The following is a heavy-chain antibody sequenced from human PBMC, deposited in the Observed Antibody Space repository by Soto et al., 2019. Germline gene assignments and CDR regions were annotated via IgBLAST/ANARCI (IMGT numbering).Heavy chain of an antibody. CDR1: GFTFSSYA. Sequence: GGSLRLSCAASGFTFSSYAMSWVRQAPGKGLEWVSAISGSGGSTYYADSVKGRFTISRDNSKSTLYLQMNSLRAEDTAVYYCAKVIGTHSYGPYYFDYWGQGTLVTGSS. J-gene: IGHJ4*02. D-gene: IGHD5-18*01. V-gene: IGHV3-23*01. CDR3: AKVIGTHSYGPYYFDY. CDR2: ISGSGGST.